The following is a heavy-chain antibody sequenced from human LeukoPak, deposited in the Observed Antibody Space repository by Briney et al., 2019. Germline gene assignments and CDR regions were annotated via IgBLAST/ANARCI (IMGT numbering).Heavy chain of an antibody. CDR2: VSWTSGGT. Sequence: GGSLRLSCAASGFTFDAFGMHWVRQAPGKGLEWVSFVSWTSGGTDYADSVKGRFTTYRDNRKNSLYLEMDSLRAEDTAFYFCARDRMSRALTYFHHWGQGTLVTVSA. J-gene: IGHJ1*01. CDR3: ARDRMSRALTYFHH. CDR1: GFTFDAFG. V-gene: IGHV3-43D*04. D-gene: IGHD2-2*01.